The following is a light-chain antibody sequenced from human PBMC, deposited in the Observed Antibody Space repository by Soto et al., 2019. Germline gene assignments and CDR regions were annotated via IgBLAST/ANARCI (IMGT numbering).Light chain of an antibody. CDR2: GAS. V-gene: IGKV3-20*01. CDR3: QKYGSSPFT. Sequence: EIVMTPSPATLSVSPGERATLSCRASQSVSSSYLAWYQQKPGQAPRLLIYGASSRAAGIPDRFSGSRSGTDFTFTISRLEPEDFAVYYCQKYGSSPFTCGQGTRLEIK. CDR1: QSVSSSY. J-gene: IGKJ5*01.